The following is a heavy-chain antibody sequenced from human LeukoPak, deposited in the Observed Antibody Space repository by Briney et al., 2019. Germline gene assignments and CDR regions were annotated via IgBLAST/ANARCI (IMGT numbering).Heavy chain of an antibody. V-gene: IGHV4-31*03. CDR1: GGSISSGGYY. J-gene: IGHJ6*02. CDR3: ARDKLYYYGMDV. Sequence: SETLSLTCTVSGGSISSGGYYWSWIRQHPGKGLEWIGYIYYSGSTYYNPSLKSRVTISVDTSKNQFSLKLSSVAAADTAVYYCARDKLYYYGMDVWGQGTTVTVSS. CDR2: IYYSGST.